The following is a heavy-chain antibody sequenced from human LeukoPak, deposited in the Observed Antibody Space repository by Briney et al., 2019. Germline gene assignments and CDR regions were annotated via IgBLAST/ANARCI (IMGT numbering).Heavy chain of an antibody. D-gene: IGHD3-10*01. CDR1: GFTLSSSD. J-gene: IGHJ4*01. CDR2: ISRDNTI. Sequence: GGSLRLSCAASGFTLSSSDMSWVRQAPGRGLEWISFISRDNTIYYTDSVKGRFTLSRDNAKNSLYLQMDSLRDEDSAVYYCARDLMVSAVYFDNWGHGTLVTVSS. CDR3: ARDLMVSAVYFDN. V-gene: IGHV3-48*02.